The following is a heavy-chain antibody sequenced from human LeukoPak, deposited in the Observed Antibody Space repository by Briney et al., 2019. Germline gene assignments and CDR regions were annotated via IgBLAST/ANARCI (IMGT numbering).Heavy chain of an antibody. D-gene: IGHD3-22*01. CDR2: ISGRGGST. CDR1: GFTFSSYA. Sequence: GGSLRLSCAASGFTFSSYAMSWVRQAPGKGLEWVSAISGRGGSTYYADSVKGRFTISRDNSKNTAYLQMNSLRAEDTAVYYCAKGDDSSGYYYSDDAFDIWGQGTMVTVSS. V-gene: IGHV3-23*01. J-gene: IGHJ3*02. CDR3: AKGDDSSGYYYSDDAFDI.